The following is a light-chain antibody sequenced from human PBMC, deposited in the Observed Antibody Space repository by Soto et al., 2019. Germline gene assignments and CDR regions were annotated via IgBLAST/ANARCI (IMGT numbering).Light chain of an antibody. J-gene: IGKJ4*01. CDR1: QSISSN. CDR3: QQCKDWPLT. Sequence: EIVMTPSPSTLSVTNRERATLSCMASQSISSNLAWYQQKPGQAPRLLMFRTSSRATGFPARFSGSGSGTDFTLTISSLEPEDFAVYYCQQCKDWPLTFGGGTKVDIK. CDR2: RTS. V-gene: IGKV3-15*01.